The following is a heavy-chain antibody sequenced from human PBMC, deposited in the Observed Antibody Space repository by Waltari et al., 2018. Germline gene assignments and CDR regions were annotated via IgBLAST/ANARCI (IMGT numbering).Heavy chain of an antibody. CDR3: VKDRGLYSSSSGLDY. D-gene: IGHD6-6*01. Sequence: EVQLVESGGGLVQPGRSLRLSCAASGFSFVDYSMQWVRQAPGKGLECVSGISWKSGSTAYADSVEGRFTISRDNAKNSLYLQMHSLRPEDTALYYCVKDRGLYSSSSGLDYWGQGTLVTVSS. CDR1: GFSFVDYS. J-gene: IGHJ4*02. V-gene: IGHV3-9*01. CDR2: ISWKSGST.